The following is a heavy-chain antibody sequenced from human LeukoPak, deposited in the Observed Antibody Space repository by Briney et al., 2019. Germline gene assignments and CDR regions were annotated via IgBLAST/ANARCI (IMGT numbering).Heavy chain of an antibody. V-gene: IGHV3-53*01. CDR1: GFTVSSNY. J-gene: IGHJ6*03. CDR3: ARGSRARYHYYYMDV. CDR2: IYSGGST. Sequence: GGSLRLSCAASGFTVSSNYMSWVRQAPGKGLEWVSVIYSGGSTYYADSVKGRFTISRDNSKNTLYLQMNSLGAEDTAVYYCARGSRARYHYYYMDVWGKGTTVTVSS. D-gene: IGHD1-26*01.